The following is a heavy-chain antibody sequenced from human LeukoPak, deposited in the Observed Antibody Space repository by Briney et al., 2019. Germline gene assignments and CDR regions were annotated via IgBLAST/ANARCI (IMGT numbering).Heavy chain of an antibody. CDR2: IIPIFGTA. CDR1: GYTFTSYD. J-gene: IGHJ5*02. V-gene: IGHV1-69*06. Sequence: AASVKVSCKASGYTFTSYDINWVRQATGQGLEWMGGIIPIFGTANYAQKFQGRVTITADKSTSTAYMELSSLRSEDTAVYYCARDSSSWYSGPRSNWFDPWGQGTLVTVSS. CDR3: ARDSSSWYSGPRSNWFDP. D-gene: IGHD6-13*01.